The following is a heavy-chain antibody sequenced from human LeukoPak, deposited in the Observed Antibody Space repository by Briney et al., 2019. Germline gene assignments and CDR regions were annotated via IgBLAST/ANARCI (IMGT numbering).Heavy chain of an antibody. Sequence: PSETLSLTCTVSGGSISSYYWTWIRQPPGKGLEWIGYIYHSGSTNYNPSHKSRVTISVDMSKNQFSLKLSSVTAADTAMYYCAREAIAVAGTAGWFDPWGQGTLVTVSS. CDR3: AREAIAVAGTAGWFDP. D-gene: IGHD6-19*01. CDR2: IYHSGST. V-gene: IGHV4-59*01. CDR1: GGSISSYY. J-gene: IGHJ5*02.